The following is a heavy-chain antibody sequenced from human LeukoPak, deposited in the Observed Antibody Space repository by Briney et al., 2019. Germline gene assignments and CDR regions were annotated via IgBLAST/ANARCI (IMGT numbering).Heavy chain of an antibody. V-gene: IGHV3-23*01. J-gene: IGHJ5*02. CDR3: AKGREYDIVTGYP. CDR2: ISGRGDIT. Sequence: GGSLRLSCVASGFTFSGHAMSWVRQAPGKGLEWVSVISGRGDITYYADSVKGRFTISRDNSKNTLYLQMSRLRGDDAALYNCAKGREYDIVTGYPWGQGTLVTVSS. D-gene: IGHD3-9*01. CDR1: GFTFSGHA.